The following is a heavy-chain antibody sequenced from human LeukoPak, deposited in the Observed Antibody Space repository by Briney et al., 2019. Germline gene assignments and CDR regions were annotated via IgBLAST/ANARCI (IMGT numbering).Heavy chain of an antibody. CDR2: IYPGDSHA. V-gene: IGHV5-51*01. CDR1: GSRFTSYW. CDR3: ARLYYDTSGSRFGQRWFDP. Sequence: KSGESLKISCKGSGSRFTSYWIGWVRQMPGKGLEWMGIIYPGDSHARYSTSFIGQVTISADKSINTAYLQWSSLKASDTAMYYCARLYYDTSGSRFGQRWFDPWGQGTLVTVSS. D-gene: IGHD3-22*01. J-gene: IGHJ5*02.